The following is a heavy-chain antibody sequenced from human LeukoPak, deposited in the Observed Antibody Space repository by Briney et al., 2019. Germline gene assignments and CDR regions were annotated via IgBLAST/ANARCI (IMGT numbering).Heavy chain of an antibody. CDR3: ARAASSGYYSLPPRDAFDI. V-gene: IGHV3-64*01. CDR1: GFTFSSYA. CDR2: ISSNGGST. J-gene: IGHJ3*02. D-gene: IGHD3-22*01. Sequence: GGSLRLSCAASGFTFSSYAMHWVRQAPGKGLEYVSAISSNGGSTYYANSVKGRFTISRDNSKHTLYLQMGSLRAEDMAMYYCARAASSGYYSLPPRDAFDIWGQGTMVTVSS.